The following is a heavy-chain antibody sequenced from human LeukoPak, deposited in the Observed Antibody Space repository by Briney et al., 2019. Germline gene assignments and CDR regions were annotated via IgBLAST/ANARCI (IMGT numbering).Heavy chain of an antibody. CDR2: INWNGGST. CDR3: ARVTAVAGTSVGVDA. Sequence: PGGSLRLSCAASGFTFDDYGMSWVRQAPGKGLEWVSGINWNGGSTGYADSVKGRFTISRDNAKNTLYLQMNSLRAEDTAVYYCARVTAVAGTSVGVDAWGQGILVTVS. D-gene: IGHD6-19*01. V-gene: IGHV3-20*04. CDR1: GFTFDDYG. J-gene: IGHJ4*02.